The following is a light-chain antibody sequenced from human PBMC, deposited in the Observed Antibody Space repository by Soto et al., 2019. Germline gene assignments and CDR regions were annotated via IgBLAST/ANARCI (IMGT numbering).Light chain of an antibody. CDR3: SSYAGNNKYV. CDR2: GVN. Sequence: QSVLTQPPSASGSPGQSVTISCTGTSSDVGGYNYVSWYQQHPGKAPKLMIYGVNKRPSGVPDRFSGSKSGNTASLTVSGLQAEDEADYYCSSYAGNNKYVFGTGTKVTVL. CDR1: SSDVGGYNY. V-gene: IGLV2-8*01. J-gene: IGLJ1*01.